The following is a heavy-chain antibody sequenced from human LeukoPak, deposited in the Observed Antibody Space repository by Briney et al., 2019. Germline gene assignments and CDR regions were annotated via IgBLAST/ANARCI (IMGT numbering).Heavy chain of an antibody. CDR2: ISGSGGST. CDR1: GFTFSSYA. D-gene: IGHD6-19*01. V-gene: IGHV3-23*01. Sequence: GGSLRLSCAASGFTFSSYAMSWVRQAPGKGVEWVSAISGSGGSTYYADSVKGRFTISRDNSKSTLYLQMNSLRAEDTAVYYCAKLPTSGYSSGWTRYFDYRGQGTLVTVSS. J-gene: IGHJ4*02. CDR3: AKLPTSGYSSGWTRYFDY.